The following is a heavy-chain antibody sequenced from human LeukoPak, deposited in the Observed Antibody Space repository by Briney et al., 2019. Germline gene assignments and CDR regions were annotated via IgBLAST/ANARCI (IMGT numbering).Heavy chain of an antibody. CDR3: ARARRGNPSYYYYGMDV. Sequence: ASVKVSCKASGYTFTSDAMNWVRQAPGQGLEWMGWINTNTGNPTYAQGFTGRFVFSLDTSVSTAYLQISSLKAEDTAVYYCARARRGNPSYYYYGMDVWGQGTTVTVSS. V-gene: IGHV7-4-1*02. D-gene: IGHD4-23*01. J-gene: IGHJ6*02. CDR1: GYTFTSDA. CDR2: INTNTGNP.